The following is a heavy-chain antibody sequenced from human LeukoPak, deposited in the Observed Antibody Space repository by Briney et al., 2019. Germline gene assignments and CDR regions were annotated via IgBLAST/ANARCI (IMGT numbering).Heavy chain of an antibody. CDR1: GFTFSSYG. CDR3: ATDISLAGPGY. CDR2: IWYDGSNK. J-gene: IGHJ4*02. D-gene: IGHD6-19*01. V-gene: IGHV3-33*01. Sequence: GGSLRPSCAASGFTFSSYGTHWVRQAPGKGLEWVAVIWYDGSNKYYADSVKGRFTISRDDSKNTLYLQMNSLRAEDTAVYYCATDISLAGPGYWGQGTLVTVSS.